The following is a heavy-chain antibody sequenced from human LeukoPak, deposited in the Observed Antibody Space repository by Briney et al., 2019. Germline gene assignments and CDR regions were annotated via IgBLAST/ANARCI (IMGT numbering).Heavy chain of an antibody. V-gene: IGHV3-23*01. J-gene: IGHJ4*02. CDR1: GFTFSSYA. CDR2: ISDNAGAI. Sequence: PGGSLRLSCAASGFTFSSYAMSWVRQAPGEGLEWVSSISDNAGAIHYADSVKGRFTISRDNSKNTLYLQMNSLRAEDTAVYYCAKVTLSTSWDMHFDYWGQGTLVTVSS. D-gene: IGHD2-2*01. CDR3: AKVTLSTSWDMHFDY.